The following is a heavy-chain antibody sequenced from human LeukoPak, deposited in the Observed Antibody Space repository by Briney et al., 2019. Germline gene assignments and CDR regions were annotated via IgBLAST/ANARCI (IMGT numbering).Heavy chain of an antibody. D-gene: IGHD3-10*01. CDR2: INHSGST. Sequence: SETLSLTCAVYGGSFSGYYWSWIRQPPGKGLEWIGEINHSGSTNYNPSLKSRVTISVDTSKNQFSLKLSSVTAADTAVYYCARLGYYGSGSYYNYGMDVWGQGTTVTVSS. CDR1: GGSFSGYY. CDR3: ARLGYYGSGSYYNYGMDV. J-gene: IGHJ6*02. V-gene: IGHV4-34*01.